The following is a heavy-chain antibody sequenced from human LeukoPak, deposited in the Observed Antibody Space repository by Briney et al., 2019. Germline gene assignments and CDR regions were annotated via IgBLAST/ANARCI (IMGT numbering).Heavy chain of an antibody. Sequence: GGSLRLSCAASGFIFSNYVMGWVRQAPGKGLELVSSISDIGIGTYYADSVKGRFTIYRDNSKNILYLQMNSLRAEDTAIYYCAKRGGGTMFAFDIWGQGTMVTVSS. CDR1: GFIFSNYV. J-gene: IGHJ3*02. CDR2: ISDIGIGT. CDR3: AKRGGGTMFAFDI. D-gene: IGHD3-10*02. V-gene: IGHV3-23*01.